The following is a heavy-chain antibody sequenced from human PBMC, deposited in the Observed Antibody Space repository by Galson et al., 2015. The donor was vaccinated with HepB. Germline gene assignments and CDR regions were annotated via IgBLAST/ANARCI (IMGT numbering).Heavy chain of an antibody. V-gene: IGHV3-30*18. J-gene: IGHJ4*02. CDR1: GFTFSSYG. CDR3: AKGGPDSGSYSLDY. D-gene: IGHD1-26*01. CDR2: ISYDGSNK. Sequence: SLRLSCAASGFTFSSYGMHWVRQAPGKGLEWVAVISYDGSNKYYADSVKGRFTISRDNSKNTLYLQMNSLRAEDTAVYYCAKGGPDSGSYSLDYWGQGTLVTVSS.